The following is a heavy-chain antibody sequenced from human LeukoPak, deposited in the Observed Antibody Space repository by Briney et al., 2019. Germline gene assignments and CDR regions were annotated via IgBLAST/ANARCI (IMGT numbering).Heavy chain of an antibody. Sequence: PPGGSLRLSCAVSGITLSNCGMSWVRQAPGKGLEWVAGISDSGGSTNYADSVKGRFTISRDNSKNTLYLQMNSLRAEDTAVYYCARVGYSNYYFDYWGQGTLVTVSS. D-gene: IGHD4-11*01. CDR1: GITLSNCG. V-gene: IGHV3-23*01. CDR3: ARVGYSNYYFDY. J-gene: IGHJ4*02. CDR2: ISDSGGST.